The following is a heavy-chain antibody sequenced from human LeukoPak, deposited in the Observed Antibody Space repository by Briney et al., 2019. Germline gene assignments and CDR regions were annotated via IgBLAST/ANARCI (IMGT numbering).Heavy chain of an antibody. CDR1: GYTFTGYY. Sequence: ASVKVSCKASGYTFTGYYMHWVRQAPGQGLEWMGWINPNSGGTNYAQKFQGRVTMTRDTSISTAYMELSRLRSDDTAVYYCAREVYSSGWKTIDYWGQGTLVIVSS. CDR2: INPNSGGT. CDR3: AREVYSSGWKTIDY. J-gene: IGHJ4*02. D-gene: IGHD6-19*01. V-gene: IGHV1-2*02.